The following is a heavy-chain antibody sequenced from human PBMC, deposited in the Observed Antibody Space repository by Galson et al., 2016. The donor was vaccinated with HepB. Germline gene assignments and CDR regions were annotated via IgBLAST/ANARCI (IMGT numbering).Heavy chain of an antibody. CDR2: ISGNGGST. V-gene: IGHV3-23*01. Sequence: SLRLSCAASGFTFRSYAMSWVRQAPGKGLEWVSTISGNGGSTFYADSVKGRFTISRDTSKNTLYLQMNSLRVEDTAVYYCAKDQQPVTTYYYYYGMDVWGKGTTVTVSS. CDR3: AKDQQPVTTYYYYYGMDV. D-gene: IGHD4-17*01. J-gene: IGHJ6*04. CDR1: GFTFRSYA.